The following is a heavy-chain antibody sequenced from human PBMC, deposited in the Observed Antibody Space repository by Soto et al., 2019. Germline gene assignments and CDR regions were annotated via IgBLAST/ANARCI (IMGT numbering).Heavy chain of an antibody. J-gene: IGHJ4*02. CDR1: GFSLTTPGLG. CDR3: VRLMSTDTTGYFDY. D-gene: IGHD1-1*01. Sequence: QITLKHSGPPLVKPTQTLTLTCTVSGFSLTTPGLGVGWIRQPPGKALEWLTLVYWHDDKRYSSSLRDRLTIARDTSNDQVVLSMTNMDPEDSATYYCVRLMSTDTTGYFDYWGQGIVVTVSS. CDR2: VYWHDDK. V-gene: IGHV2-5*01.